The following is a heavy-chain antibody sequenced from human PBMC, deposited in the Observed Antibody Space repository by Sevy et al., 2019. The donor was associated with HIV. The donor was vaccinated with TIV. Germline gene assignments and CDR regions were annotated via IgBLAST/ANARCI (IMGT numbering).Heavy chain of an antibody. CDR1: GYTFSRSV. J-gene: IGHJ4*02. D-gene: IGHD6-19*01. V-gene: IGHV1-18*04. Sequence: ASVKVSCMASGYTFSRSVITWVRQAPGQGLEWMGWISTYNEKTNYAQKFQDRVTMTTDTSTNTAYMGLRGLRSDDTAIYFCARGRGIAVAGGGYYSDYWGQGSLVTVSS. CDR3: ARGRGIAVAGGGYYSDY. CDR2: ISTYNEKT.